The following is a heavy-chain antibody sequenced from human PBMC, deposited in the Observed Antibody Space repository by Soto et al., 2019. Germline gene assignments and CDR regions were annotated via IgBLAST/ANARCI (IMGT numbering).Heavy chain of an antibody. V-gene: IGHV3-23*01. CDR3: AKGGVDSSGWFEYYFDY. D-gene: IGHD6-19*01. CDR2: ISGSGGST. J-gene: IGHJ4*02. CDR1: GFTFSSYA. Sequence: EVQLLESGGGLVQPGGSLRLSCAASGFTFSSYAMSWVRQAPGKGLEWVSAISGSGGSTYYADSVKGRFTISRDNSKNSLYMQMNRLRAEDTAVYYCAKGGVDSSGWFEYYFDYWGQGTLVTVSS.